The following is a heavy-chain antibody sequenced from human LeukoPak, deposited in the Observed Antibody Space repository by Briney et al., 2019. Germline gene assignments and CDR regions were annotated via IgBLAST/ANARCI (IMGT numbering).Heavy chain of an antibody. J-gene: IGHJ3*02. D-gene: IGHD1-26*01. V-gene: IGHV1-2*02. CDR3: ARELNSGSYNPWGGRDAFDI. CDR1: GYTFTGYY. CDR2: INPNSGGT. Sequence: ASVKVSCKASGYTFTGYYMHWVRQAPGQGLEWMGWINPNSGGTNYAQKFQGRVTMTRDTSISTAYMELSRLRSDDTAVYYCARELNSGSYNPWGGRDAFDIWGQGTMVTVSS.